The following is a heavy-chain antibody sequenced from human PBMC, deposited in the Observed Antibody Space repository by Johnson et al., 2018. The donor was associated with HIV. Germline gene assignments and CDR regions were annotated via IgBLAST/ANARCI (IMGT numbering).Heavy chain of an antibody. D-gene: IGHD1-26*01. CDR1: GFTFSSYG. Sequence: QVQLVESGRGVVQPGGSLRLSCAASGFTFSSYGMHWVRQALGKGLEWVAFIRYDGSNKYYVDSVKGRFSISRDNSKNTLYLQMNSLRAEDTAVYYGAKGIVGAMVAFDIWGQGTVVTVSS. J-gene: IGHJ3*02. CDR3: AKGIVGAMVAFDI. CDR2: IRYDGSNK. V-gene: IGHV3-30*02.